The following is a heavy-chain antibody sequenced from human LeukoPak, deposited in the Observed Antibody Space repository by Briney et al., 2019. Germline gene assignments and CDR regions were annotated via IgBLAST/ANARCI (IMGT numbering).Heavy chain of an antibody. V-gene: IGHV4-4*07. CDR3: ARDGSDIAVAGTTLAESFDI. Sequence: PSETLSLTCTVSGDSISGYHWSWIRQPAGKGLEWIGRIYASGTINYNPSLKSRVTMSVDRSKNQFSLKVKSVTAADTAVYYCARDGSDIAVAGTTLAESFDIWGQGTMVTVSS. CDR2: IYASGTI. J-gene: IGHJ3*02. D-gene: IGHD6-19*01. CDR1: GDSISGYH.